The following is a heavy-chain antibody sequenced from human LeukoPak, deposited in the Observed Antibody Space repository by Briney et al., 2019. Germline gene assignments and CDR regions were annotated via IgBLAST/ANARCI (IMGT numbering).Heavy chain of an antibody. CDR2: IKQDESEK. J-gene: IGHJ4*02. CDR1: GFTFSIYW. CDR3: ARDVPFGESCDY. D-gene: IGHD3-10*01. Sequence: GGTLRLSCAASGFTFSIYWMSWVRQAPGKGLEWVANIKQDESEKYYVHSVEGRFTISRDNAKNSLYLQLNSLRAEDTGVYYCARDVPFGESCDYWGQGTLVSVSS. V-gene: IGHV3-7*04.